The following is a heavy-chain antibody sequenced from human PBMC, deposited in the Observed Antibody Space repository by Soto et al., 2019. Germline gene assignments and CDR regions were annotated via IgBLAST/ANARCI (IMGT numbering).Heavy chain of an antibody. D-gene: IGHD5-18*01. V-gene: IGHV4-61*08. CDR3: ARGGGGYSYGYDPQLFDP. J-gene: IGHJ5*02. CDR2: IYYSGST. CDR1: GDSISTGGYY. Sequence: SETLSLTCIVSGDSISTGGYYWTWIRLHPGTGLEWIGYIYYSGSTNYNPSLKSRVTISVDTSKNQFSLKLSSVTAADTAVYYCARGGGGYSYGYDPQLFDPWGQGTLVTVSS.